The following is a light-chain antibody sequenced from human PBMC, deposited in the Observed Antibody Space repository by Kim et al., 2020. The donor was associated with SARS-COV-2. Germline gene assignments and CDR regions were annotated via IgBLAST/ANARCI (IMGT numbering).Light chain of an antibody. V-gene: IGKV3-11*01. Sequence: LSPGERATLSCRASQSVSSYLAWYQQKPGQAPRLLIYDASHRATGIPARFSGSGSGTDFTLTISSLEPEDFAVYYCQQRSNWPRYTFGQGTKLEI. J-gene: IGKJ2*01. CDR2: DAS. CDR1: QSVSSY. CDR3: QQRSNWPRYT.